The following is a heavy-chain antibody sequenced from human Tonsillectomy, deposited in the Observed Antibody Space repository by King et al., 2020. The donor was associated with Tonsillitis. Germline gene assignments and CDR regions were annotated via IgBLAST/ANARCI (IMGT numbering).Heavy chain of an antibody. CDR1: GFTFSSYA. CDR3: ARESEMATIGYYGMDV. V-gene: IGHV3-30-3*01. J-gene: IGHJ6*02. Sequence: QLVQSGGGVVQPGRSLRLSCAASGFTFSSYAMHWVRQAPGKGLEWVAVISYDGSNKYYADSVKGRFTISRDNSKNTLYLQMNSLRAEDTAVYYCARESEMATIGYYGMDVWGQGTTVTVSS. CDR2: ISYDGSNK. D-gene: IGHD5-24*01.